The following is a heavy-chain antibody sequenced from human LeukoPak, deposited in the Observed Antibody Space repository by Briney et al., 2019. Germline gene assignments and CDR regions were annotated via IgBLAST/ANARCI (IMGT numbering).Heavy chain of an antibody. CDR2: IYYSGST. CDR1: GGSISSGDYY. CDR3: AILPAGFYYLDY. J-gene: IGHJ4*02. Sequence: SETLSLTCTVSGGSISSGDYYWSWLRQPPGKGLEWIGYIYYSGSTYYNPSLKSRVTISVDTSKNQFSLKLSSVTAADTAVYYCAILPAGFYYLDYWGQGTLVTVSS. V-gene: IGHV4-30-4*01.